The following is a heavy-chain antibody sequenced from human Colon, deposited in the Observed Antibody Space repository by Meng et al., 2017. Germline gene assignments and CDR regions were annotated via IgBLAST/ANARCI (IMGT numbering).Heavy chain of an antibody. CDR1: SGSFSSSNW. D-gene: IGHD3-10*01. CDR3: ARRAPLWFGELASFDS. CDR2: IYHSGNT. Sequence: VQVQESGPGLLQPSGTLSLTCTVSSGSFSSSNWWTWVRQPPGKGLEWIGEIYHSGNTNYNPSLKSRVTISVDKSKNQFSLKLNSVTAADTAVYFCARRAPLWFGELASFDSWGQGTLVTVSS. J-gene: IGHJ4*02. V-gene: IGHV4-4*02.